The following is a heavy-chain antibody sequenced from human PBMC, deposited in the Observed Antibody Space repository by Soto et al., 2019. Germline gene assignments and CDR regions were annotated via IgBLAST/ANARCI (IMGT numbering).Heavy chain of an antibody. J-gene: IGHJ4*02. D-gene: IGHD3-16*01. V-gene: IGHV3-74*01. CDR1: GYTFSNYW. CDR3: TIDLGGASSN. CDR2: IDNDGRTT. Sequence: EVQLVESGGGLVQPGGSLRLSCAASGYTFSNYWMHWVRQAPGMGLVWVSRIDNDGRTTNYADSVMGRFTISRDNAKDTLYLQMDSLRDEDTAVYYCTIDLGGASSNWGPGTLVTVSS.